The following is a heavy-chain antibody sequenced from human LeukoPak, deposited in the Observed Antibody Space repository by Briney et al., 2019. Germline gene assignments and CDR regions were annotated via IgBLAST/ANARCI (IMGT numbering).Heavy chain of an antibody. J-gene: IGHJ6*02. CDR3: ARDRPLLLGYCSGGSCAYGMDV. CDR1: GFTFSDYY. Sequence: GGSLRLSCAASGFTFSDYYMSWIRQAPGKGLEWVSYISSGSTIYYADSVKGRFTISRDNSKNTLYLQMNSLRAEDTAVYYCARDRPLLLGYCSGGSCAYGMDVWGQGTTVTVSS. D-gene: IGHD2-15*01. V-gene: IGHV3-69-1*01. CDR2: ISSGSTI.